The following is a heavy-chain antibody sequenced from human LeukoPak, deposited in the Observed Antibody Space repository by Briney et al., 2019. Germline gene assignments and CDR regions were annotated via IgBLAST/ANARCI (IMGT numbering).Heavy chain of an antibody. V-gene: IGHV3-30-3*01. Sequence: GGSLRLSCAASGFTFSSYAMHWVRQAPGKGLEGVTIISYDGSNKYYADSVKGRFTISRDNSKNTLYLQMNSLRAEDTAVYYCARDLDSTGSFDYWGQGTLVTVSS. CDR2: ISYDGSNK. J-gene: IGHJ4*02. D-gene: IGHD3-22*01. CDR1: GFTFSSYA. CDR3: ARDLDSTGSFDY.